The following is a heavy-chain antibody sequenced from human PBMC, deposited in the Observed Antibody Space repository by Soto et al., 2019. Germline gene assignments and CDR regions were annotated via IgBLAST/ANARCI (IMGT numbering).Heavy chain of an antibody. CDR1: NGSISSRSSY. CDR2: IYYIGNT. Sequence: QLQLQESGSGLVKPSETLSLTCIVSNGSISSRSSYWGWIRQTPGKGLEWMGSIYYIGNTYYNPSLKSRVTTSIDTSKTQFSLKMNSVTAADTAVYFCGGQDYGAKGYYFENWGQGALVTVSS. J-gene: IGHJ4*02. V-gene: IGHV4-39*01. D-gene: IGHD4-17*01. CDR3: GGQDYGAKGYYFEN.